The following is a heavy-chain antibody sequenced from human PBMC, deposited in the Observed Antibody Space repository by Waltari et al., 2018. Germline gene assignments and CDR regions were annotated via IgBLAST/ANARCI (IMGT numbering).Heavy chain of an antibody. CDR2: ISFNGGSI. Sequence: VVLVESGGDWVECGRYLRLSCSPSGFNFGDYAMHWVRQVPGKGLDWVAGISFNGGSIGYVDSVKGRFTISRDNAKNSLYLEMNSLRAEDTALYYCARDRGQRAYFFYYGMDVWGQGTTVTVSS. CDR1: GFNFGDYA. J-gene: IGHJ6*02. D-gene: IGHD3-10*01. V-gene: IGHV3-9*01. CDR3: ARDRGQRAYFFYYGMDV.